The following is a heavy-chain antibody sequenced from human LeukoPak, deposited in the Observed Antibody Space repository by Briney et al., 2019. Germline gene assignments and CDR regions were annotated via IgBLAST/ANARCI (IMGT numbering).Heavy chain of an antibody. CDR3: ARHEDGYCSGGSCVLFDY. Sequence: SETLSLTCTVSSGSISSYYWSWIRQPPGKGLEWIGYIYYSGSTNYNPSLKSRVTISVDTSKNQFSLKLSSVTAADTAVYYCARHEDGYCSGGSCVLFDYWGQGTLVTVSS. J-gene: IGHJ4*02. D-gene: IGHD2-15*01. CDR1: SGSISSYY. V-gene: IGHV4-59*08. CDR2: IYYSGST.